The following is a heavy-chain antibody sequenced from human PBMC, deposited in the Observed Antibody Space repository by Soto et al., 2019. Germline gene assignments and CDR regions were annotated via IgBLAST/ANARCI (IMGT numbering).Heavy chain of an antibody. D-gene: IGHD3-22*01. V-gene: IGHV4-59*08. J-gene: IGHJ4*02. Sequence: PSETLSLTCTASGGSISSYYWSWIRQPPGKGLEWIGYIYYSGSTNYNSSLKSRVTISVDTSKNQFSLKLSSVTAADTAVYYCASQHYYDSSGYYVVYWGQGTLVPVSS. CDR2: IYYSGST. CDR3: ASQHYYDSSGYYVVY. CDR1: GGSISSYY.